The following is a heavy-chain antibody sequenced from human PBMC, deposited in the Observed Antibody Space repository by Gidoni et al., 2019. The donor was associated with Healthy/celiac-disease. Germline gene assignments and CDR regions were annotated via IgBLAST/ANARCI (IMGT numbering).Heavy chain of an antibody. CDR3: ARRPMAVTTNGYYFDY. J-gene: IGHJ4*02. Sequence: EVQLVQSGAEVKKPGESLKISCKGSGYSCTSYWIGWVRQMPGNGLEWMGIIYPGDSDTRYSPSFQGQVTISADKSISTAYLQWSSLKASDTAMYYCARRPMAVTTNGYYFDYWGQGTLVTVSS. D-gene: IGHD4-17*01. V-gene: IGHV5-51*03. CDR2: IYPGDSDT. CDR1: GYSCTSYW.